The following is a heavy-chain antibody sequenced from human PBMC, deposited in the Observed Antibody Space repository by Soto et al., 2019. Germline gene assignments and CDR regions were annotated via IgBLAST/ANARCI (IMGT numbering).Heavy chain of an antibody. V-gene: IGHV3-7*03. D-gene: IGHD3-16*02. CDR2: IKEDGSEK. CDR1: GFILRNYW. Sequence: EVQLVESGGGLVQPGGSLRLSCADSGFILRNYWMSWVRQAPGMGLQWVASIKEDGSEKYYVDPVKGRFTISRENPKNSLYLQMNSLRAEDTAVYYCAGYRSLDPWGQGILVTVSS. J-gene: IGHJ5*02. CDR3: AGYRSLDP.